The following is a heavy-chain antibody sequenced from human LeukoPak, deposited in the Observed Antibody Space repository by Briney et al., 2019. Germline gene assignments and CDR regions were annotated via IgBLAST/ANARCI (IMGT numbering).Heavy chain of an antibody. Sequence: TSETLSLTCTVSGGSISSYYWSWIRQPPGKGLEWIGYIYYSGSTYYNPSLKSRVTISVDTSKNQFSLKLSSVTAADTAVYYCARDAGPGPAYYFDYWGQGTLVTVSS. CDR1: GGSISSYY. CDR2: IYYSGST. D-gene: IGHD3-10*01. J-gene: IGHJ4*02. CDR3: ARDAGPGPAYYFDY. V-gene: IGHV4-59*12.